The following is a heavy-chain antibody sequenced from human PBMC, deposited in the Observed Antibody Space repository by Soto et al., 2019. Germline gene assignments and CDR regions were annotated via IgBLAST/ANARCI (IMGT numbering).Heavy chain of an antibody. V-gene: IGHV3-7*05. J-gene: IGHJ6*02. CDR3: AREAV. Sequence: EVQLVESGGGLVQPGGSLRLSCAAPGFTFSGYWMSWVRQAPGKGLERVANIKQDGSEQFYVDSVKGRFTISRDNAKNSLYLQMNSLRAEDTAVYYCAREAVWGQGTTVTVSS. CDR2: IKQDGSEQ. CDR1: GFTFSGYW.